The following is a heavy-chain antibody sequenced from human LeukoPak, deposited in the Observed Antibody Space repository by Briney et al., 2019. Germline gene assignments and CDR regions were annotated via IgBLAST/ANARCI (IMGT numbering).Heavy chain of an antibody. J-gene: IGHJ4*02. Sequence: SETLSLTCAVYGGSFSGYYWSWIRQPPGKGLEWIGEINHSGSTNYNPSLKSRVTISVDTSKNQFSLKLSSVTAADTAVYYCARSSSWYGLFDYWGQGTLVTVSS. CDR1: GGSFSGYY. CDR3: ARSSSWYGLFDY. D-gene: IGHD6-13*01. CDR2: INHSGST. V-gene: IGHV4-34*01.